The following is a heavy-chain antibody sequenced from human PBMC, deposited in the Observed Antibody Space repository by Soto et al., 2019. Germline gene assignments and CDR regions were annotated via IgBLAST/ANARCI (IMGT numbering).Heavy chain of an antibody. CDR2: INQDGSQK. CDR3: ARIYCSSSSCYIDF. V-gene: IGHV3-7*03. CDR1: GFTLSNYW. Sequence: EVQLVESGGGLVQPGGSLRLSCAASGFTLSNYWMSWVRQAPGKGLEWVANINQDGSQKFYLDSVEGRFTISRDNARNSLYLQMNSLRAEGTAIYYCARIYCSSSSCYIDFWGQGILVTVSS. J-gene: IGHJ4*02. D-gene: IGHD2-2*02.